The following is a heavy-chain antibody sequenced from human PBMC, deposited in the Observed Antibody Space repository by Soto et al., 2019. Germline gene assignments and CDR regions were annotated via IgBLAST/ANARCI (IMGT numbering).Heavy chain of an antibody. J-gene: IGHJ6*02. D-gene: IGHD3-22*01. CDR1: GGSFSGYY. Sequence: QVQLQQWGAGLLKPSETLSLTCAVYGGSFSGYYWSWIRQPPGKGLEWIGEINHSGSTNYNPSLKSRVTISVDTSKNQFSLKLSYVTAADTAVYYCASSRGDYYDSSGYYYYGMDVWGQGTTVTVSS. CDR3: ASSRGDYYDSSGYYYYGMDV. V-gene: IGHV4-34*01. CDR2: INHSGST.